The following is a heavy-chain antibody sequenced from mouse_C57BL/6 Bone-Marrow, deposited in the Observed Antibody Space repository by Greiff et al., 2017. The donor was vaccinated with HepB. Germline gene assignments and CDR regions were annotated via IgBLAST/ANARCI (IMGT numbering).Heavy chain of an antibody. V-gene: IGHV1-81*01. CDR1: GYTSTSYG. J-gene: IGHJ4*01. CDR2: IYPRSGNT. Sequence: QVQLQQSGAELARPGASVKLSCKASGYTSTSYGISWVKQRTGQGLEWIGEIYPRSGNTYYNEKFKGKATLTADKSSSTAYMELRSLTSEDSAVYFCARYGYYPYYAMDYWGQGTSVTVSS. CDR3: ARYGYYPYYAMDY. D-gene: IGHD2-3*01.